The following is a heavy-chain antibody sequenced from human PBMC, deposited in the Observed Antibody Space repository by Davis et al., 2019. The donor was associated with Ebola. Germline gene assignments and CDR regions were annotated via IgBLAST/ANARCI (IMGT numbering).Heavy chain of an antibody. J-gene: IGHJ3*02. D-gene: IGHD2-15*01. CDR1: GYMFTNYG. CDR2: ISGYNGNT. V-gene: IGHV1-18*04. Sequence: ASVKVSCKASGYMFTNYGISWVRQAPGQGLEWMGWISGYNGNTDYAQTVQGRVSMTEDTSTDTAYMELSSLRSEDTAVYYCAAGGIGGGFDIWGQGTMVTVSS. CDR3: AAGGIGGGFDI.